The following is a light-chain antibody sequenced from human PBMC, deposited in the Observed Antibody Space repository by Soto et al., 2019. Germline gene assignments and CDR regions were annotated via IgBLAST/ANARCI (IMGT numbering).Light chain of an antibody. CDR1: QSVSSY. CDR2: DAS. CDR3: QQYNNYSWR. Sequence: LSPGARATLSSRASQSVSSYLAWYQQKPGQAPRLLIYDASNRATGIPARFSGSGSGTEFTLTISSLQPDDFATYYCQQYNNYSWRFGQGAKLEIK. V-gene: IGKV3-11*01. J-gene: IGKJ1*01.